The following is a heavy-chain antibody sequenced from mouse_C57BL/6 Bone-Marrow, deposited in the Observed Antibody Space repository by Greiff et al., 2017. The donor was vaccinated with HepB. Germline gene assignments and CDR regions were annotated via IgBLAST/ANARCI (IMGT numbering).Heavy chain of an antibody. CDR2: IRNKANGYTT. D-gene: IGHD2-3*01. CDR1: GFTFTDYY. V-gene: IGHV7-3*01. CDR3: AAHGYYRAWFAY. Sequence: EVMLVESGGGLVQPGGSLSLSCAASGFTFTDYYMSWVRQPPGKALEWLGFIRNKANGYTTEYSASVKGRFTISRDNSQSILYLQMNALRAEDSATYYCAAHGYYRAWFAYWGQGTLVTVSA. J-gene: IGHJ3*01.